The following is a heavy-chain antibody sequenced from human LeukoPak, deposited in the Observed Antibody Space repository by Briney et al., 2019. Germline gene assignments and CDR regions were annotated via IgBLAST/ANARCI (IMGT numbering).Heavy chain of an antibody. CDR2: ISAYNGNT. D-gene: IGHD2-2*02. V-gene: IGHV1-18*01. CDR3: ARDIHEHLGYGSSTSWYNFDY. J-gene: IGHJ4*02. Sequence: ASVKVSCKASGYAFTTYGISWVRQAPGQGLEWMGWISAYNGNTDYAQRLQGRVTMATDTSTNTAYMELRSLRSDDTAVCYCARDIHEHLGYGSSTSWYNFDYWGQGTLVTVSS. CDR1: GYAFTTYG.